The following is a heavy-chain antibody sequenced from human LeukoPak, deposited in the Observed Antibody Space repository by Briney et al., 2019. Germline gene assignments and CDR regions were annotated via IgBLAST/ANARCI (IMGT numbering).Heavy chain of an antibody. CDR2: ISSSGSTI. CDR1: GFTFSSYE. J-gene: IGHJ4*02. V-gene: IGHV3-48*03. D-gene: IGHD6-19*01. Sequence: PGGSLRLSCAASGFTFSSYEMNWVRQAPGKGLEWVSYISSSGSTIYYADSVKGRFTISRDNAKNSLYLQMNSLRAEDTAVYFCAGDSGWYYFDYWGQGTLVTVSS. CDR3: AGDSGWYYFDY.